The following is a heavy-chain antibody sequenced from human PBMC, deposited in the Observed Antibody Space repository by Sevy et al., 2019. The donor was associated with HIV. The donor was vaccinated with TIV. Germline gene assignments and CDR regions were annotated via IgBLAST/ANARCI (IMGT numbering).Heavy chain of an antibody. CDR1: GFSLSTSGVG. Sequence: SGPTLVNPTQTLTLTCTFSGFSLSTSGVGVGWIRQPPGKALELLALIYWDDDKRYSPSLKSRLTITKDTSKNQVVLTMTNMDPVDTATYYCAHRGSSSWYHGGAFDIWGQGTIVTVSS. CDR3: AHRGSSSWYHGGAFDI. CDR2: IYWDDDK. V-gene: IGHV2-5*02. J-gene: IGHJ3*02. D-gene: IGHD6-13*01.